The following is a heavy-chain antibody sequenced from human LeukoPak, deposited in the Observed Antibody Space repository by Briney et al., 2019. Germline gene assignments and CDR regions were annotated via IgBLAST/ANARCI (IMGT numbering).Heavy chain of an antibody. V-gene: IGHV1-46*01. D-gene: IGHD3-3*01. CDR3: ARGLKGSYYDFWSGYFFED. CDR1: GYTFTSYY. Sequence: ASVKVSCKASGYTFTSYYMHWVRQAPGQGLEWMGIINPSGGSTSYAQKFQGRVTMTRDTSTSTVYMELSSLRSEDTAVYYCARGLKGSYYDFWSGYFFEDWGQGTLVTVSS. CDR2: INPSGGST. J-gene: IGHJ4*02.